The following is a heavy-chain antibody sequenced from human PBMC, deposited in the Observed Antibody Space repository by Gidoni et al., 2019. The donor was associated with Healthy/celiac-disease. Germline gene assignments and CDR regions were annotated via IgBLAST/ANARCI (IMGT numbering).Heavy chain of an antibody. V-gene: IGHV4-34*01. CDR3: ARVGGSYYDFWSGYSSPKYFFDY. J-gene: IGHJ4*02. D-gene: IGHD3-3*01. CDR2: INHRGST. CDR1: GGSFSGYY. Sequence: QVQLQQWGAGLLKPSETLSLTCAVYGGSFSGYYWSWLRQPPGKGLEWIGEINHRGSTNYNLSLKSRVTISEDTSKNQFSLKLSAVTAADTAVYYCARVGGSYYDFWSGYSSPKYFFDYWGQGTLVTVSS.